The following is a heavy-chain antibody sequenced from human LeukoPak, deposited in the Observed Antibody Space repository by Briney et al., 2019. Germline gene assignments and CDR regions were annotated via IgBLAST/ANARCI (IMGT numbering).Heavy chain of an antibody. D-gene: IGHD3-3*01. V-gene: IGHV3-23*01. CDR3: AKASRSGSWSGYSDY. CDR2: ISGSGGST. CDR1: GFTFSSYA. J-gene: IGHJ4*02. Sequence: PGGSLRLSCAASGFTFSSYAMSWVRQAPGKGLEWVSAISGSGGSTYYADSVKGRFTISRDNSKNTLYLQMNSLRAEDTAVYYCAKASRSGSWSGYSDYWGQGTLVTVSS.